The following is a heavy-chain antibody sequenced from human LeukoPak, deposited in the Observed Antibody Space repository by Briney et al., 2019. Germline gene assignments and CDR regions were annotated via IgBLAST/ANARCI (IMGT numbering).Heavy chain of an antibody. CDR2: IRTKVNSYAT. CDR1: GFTFSGSA. J-gene: IGHJ4*02. V-gene: IGHV3-73*01. CDR3: TRHNPSRSSDY. D-gene: IGHD6-6*01. Sequence: GGSLRLSCAASGFTFSGSAIHWVRQASGKGLEWVGRIRTKVNSYATAYTASVQGRFTISRDDSKNTAYLQMNSLKTEDPAVSYCTRHNPSRSSDYWGQGTLVTVAS.